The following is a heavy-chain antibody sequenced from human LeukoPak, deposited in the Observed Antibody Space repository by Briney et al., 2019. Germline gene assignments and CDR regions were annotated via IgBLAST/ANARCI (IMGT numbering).Heavy chain of an antibody. CDR3: TRHHDYGDKIDY. CDR1: GGSVTSASHY. D-gene: IGHD4-23*01. CDR2: IHYSGST. J-gene: IGHJ4*02. V-gene: IGHV4-39*01. Sequence: PSETLSLTCTVSGGSVTSASHYWAWIRQPPGEGLEWIGSIHYSGSTYYSPSLKSRLTISGDTSKSQLSLKLTFVTAAGTAVYYCTRHHDYGDKIDYWGQGTLVTVSS.